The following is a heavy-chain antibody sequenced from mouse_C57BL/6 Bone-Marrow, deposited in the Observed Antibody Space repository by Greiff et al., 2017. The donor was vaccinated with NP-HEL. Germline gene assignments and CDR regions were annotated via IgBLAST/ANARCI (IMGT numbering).Heavy chain of an antibody. CDR3: ARLGVTKGFAY. CDR1: GYTFPDYN. V-gene: IGHV1-18*01. CDR2: INPNNGGT. D-gene: IGHD2-2*01. Sequence: EVKLQESGPELVKPGASVKIPCKASGYTFPDYNMDWVKQSHGKSLEWIGDINPNNGGTIYNQKFKGKATLTVDKSSSTAYMELRSLTSEDTAVYYCARLGVTKGFAYWGQGTLVTVSA. J-gene: IGHJ3*01.